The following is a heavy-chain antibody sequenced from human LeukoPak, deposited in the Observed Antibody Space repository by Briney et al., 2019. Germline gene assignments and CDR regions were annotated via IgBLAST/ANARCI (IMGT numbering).Heavy chain of an antibody. D-gene: IGHD5-24*01. V-gene: IGHV1-58*02. CDR1: GFTFTSSA. Sequence: SVKVSCKASGFTFTSSAMQWVRQARGQRLEWIGWIVVGSGNTNYAQKFQERVTITRDMSTSTAYMELSSLRSEDTAVYYCARDRRDGYNPLDYWGQGTLVTVSS. CDR2: IVVGSGNT. CDR3: ARDRRDGYNPLDY. J-gene: IGHJ4*02.